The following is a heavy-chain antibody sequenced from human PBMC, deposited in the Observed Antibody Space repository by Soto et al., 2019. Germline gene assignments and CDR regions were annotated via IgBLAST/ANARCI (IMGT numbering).Heavy chain of an antibody. CDR3: ATVPDY. CDR2: MYHSGST. CDR1: GGSISSGGYS. D-gene: IGHD2-2*01. V-gene: IGHV4-30-2*01. Sequence: QLQLQESGSGLVKPSQTLSLTCAVSGGSISSGGYSWSWIRQPPGKGLEWIGYMYHSGSTYYNPSLTRRVTISIDRSKNQFSVKLSSVSAADTAVYSCATVPDYWGQGILVTVSS. J-gene: IGHJ4*02.